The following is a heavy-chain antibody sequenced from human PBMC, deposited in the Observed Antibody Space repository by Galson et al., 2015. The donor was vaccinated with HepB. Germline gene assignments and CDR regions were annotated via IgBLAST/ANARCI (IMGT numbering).Heavy chain of an antibody. CDR3: ARQGHYYDSSGYHTGYFDY. J-gene: IGHJ4*02. CDR1: GFTFSSHW. V-gene: IGHV3-7*01. CDR2: IKQDGSEK. D-gene: IGHD3-22*01. Sequence: SLRLSCAASGFTFSSHWMSWVRQGLGKGLEWVANIKQDGSEKYYVDSVKGRFTISRDNAKNSLYLQMSSLRAEDTAVYYCARQGHYYDSSGYHTGYFDYWGQGTLVTVSS.